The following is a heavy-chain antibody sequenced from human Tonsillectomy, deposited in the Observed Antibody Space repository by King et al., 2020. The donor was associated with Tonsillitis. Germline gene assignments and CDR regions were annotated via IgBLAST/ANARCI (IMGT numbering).Heavy chain of an antibody. CDR2: IHHSGST. D-gene: IGHD5/OR15-5a*01. J-gene: IGHJ4*02. CDR1: GESLSGYY. V-gene: IGHV4-34*01. Sequence: VQLQQWGAGLLKPSETLSLTCGVYGESLSGYYWSWIRQPPGKGLDWIEEIHHSGSTNSNQTLKSRFTISVDTYKNQFSLKLSSVTASDTSVYYCARRVSGYSVWYMGYWGPGTLVTVSS. CDR3: ARRVSGYSVWYMGY.